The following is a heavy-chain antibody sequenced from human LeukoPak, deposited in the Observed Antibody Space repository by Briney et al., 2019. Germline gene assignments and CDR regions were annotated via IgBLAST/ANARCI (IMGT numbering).Heavy chain of an antibody. Sequence: SETLSLTCAVYGGSFSGYYWSWIRQPPGKGLEWIGEINHSGSTYYNPSLKSRVTISVDTSKNQFSLKLSSVTAADTAMYYCASDLGYGGYLIDSWGQGTLVTVAS. D-gene: IGHD5-12*01. CDR3: ASDLGYGGYLIDS. V-gene: IGHV4-34*01. CDR2: INHSGST. J-gene: IGHJ4*02. CDR1: GGSFSGYY.